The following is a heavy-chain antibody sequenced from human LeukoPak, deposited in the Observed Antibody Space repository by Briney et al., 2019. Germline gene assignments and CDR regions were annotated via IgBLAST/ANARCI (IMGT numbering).Heavy chain of an antibody. CDR3: ARHATVTGYYYYMDV. Sequence: SVKVSCKASGGTFSSYAISWVRQAPGQGLEWMGGIIPIFGTANYAQKLQGRVTMATDTSTSTAYMELRSLRSDDTAVYYCARHATVTGYYYYMDVWGKGTTVTVSS. D-gene: IGHD4-17*01. J-gene: IGHJ6*03. CDR1: GGTFSSYA. V-gene: IGHV1-69*05. CDR2: IIPIFGTA.